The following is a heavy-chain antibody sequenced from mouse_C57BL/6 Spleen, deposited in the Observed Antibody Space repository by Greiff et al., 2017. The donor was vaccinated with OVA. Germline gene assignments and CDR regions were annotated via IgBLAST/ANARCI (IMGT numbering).Heavy chain of an antibody. V-gene: IGHV1-59*01. CDR3: ARSYGCGYLDY. D-gene: IGHD1-1*01. CDR1: GYTFTSYW. Sequence: VQLQQPGAELVRPGTSVKLSCKASGYTFTSYWMHWVKQRPGQGLEWIGVIHPPDSYTNYNQKFKGKATLTVDTSSSTAYMQLSSLTSEDSAVYYCARSYGCGYLDYWGTGTTLTVSS. J-gene: IGHJ2*01. CDR2: IHPPDSYT.